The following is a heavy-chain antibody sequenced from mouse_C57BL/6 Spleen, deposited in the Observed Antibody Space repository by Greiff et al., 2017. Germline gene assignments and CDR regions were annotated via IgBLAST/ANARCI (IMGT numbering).Heavy chain of an antibody. D-gene: IGHD2-1*01. CDR2: IWSGGST. J-gene: IGHJ4*01. CDR1: GFSLTSYG. Sequence: QVQLQQSGPGLVQPSQSLSITCTVSGFSLTSYGVHWVRQSPGKGLEWLGVIWSGGSTDYNAAFISRLSISKDNSKSQVFCKMNSLQADDTAIYYCARSVYYGNYGAMDYWGQGTSVTVSS. CDR3: ARSVYYGNYGAMDY. V-gene: IGHV2-2*01.